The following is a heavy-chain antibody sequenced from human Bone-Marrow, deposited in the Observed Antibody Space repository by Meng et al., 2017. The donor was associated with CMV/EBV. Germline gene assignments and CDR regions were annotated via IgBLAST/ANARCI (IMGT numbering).Heavy chain of an antibody. D-gene: IGHD4-11*01. CDR1: GYTFTSYG. Sequence: ASVKVSCKASGYTFTSYGISWVRQAPGQGLEWMGWISAYNGNTNYAQKLQGRVTMTTDTSTSTAYMELRSLRSDDTAVYYCARDSKPEYYSNYPSNWFDPWGQGTLVTFSS. J-gene: IGHJ5*02. CDR3: ARDSKPEYYSNYPSNWFDP. CDR2: ISAYNGNT. V-gene: IGHV1-18*01.